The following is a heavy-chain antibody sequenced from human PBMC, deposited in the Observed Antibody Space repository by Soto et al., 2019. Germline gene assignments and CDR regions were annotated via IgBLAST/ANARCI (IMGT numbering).Heavy chain of an antibody. Sequence: EVQLVESGGGLVQPGRSLRLSCAASGFTFDDYGMHWVRQAPGKGLEWVSGISWNSGSVGYADSVKGRFTISRDNAKNSLYLHMNSLRAEDTALYFCARDPHGDYYYYYMDVWGKGTTVTVSS. J-gene: IGHJ6*03. D-gene: IGHD1-26*01. CDR1: GFTFDDYG. CDR3: ARDPHGDYYYYYMDV. V-gene: IGHV3-9*01. CDR2: ISWNSGSV.